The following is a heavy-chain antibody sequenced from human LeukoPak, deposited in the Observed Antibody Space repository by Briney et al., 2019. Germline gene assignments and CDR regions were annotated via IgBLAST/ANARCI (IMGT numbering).Heavy chain of an antibody. CDR3: AKDSFTIFGVVNYFDY. J-gene: IGHJ4*02. CDR2: ISGSGDST. CDR1: GFTFSSYA. Sequence: GGSLRLFCAASGFTFSSYAMSWVRQAPGKGLEWVSAISGSGDSTYYADSVKGRFTVSRDNFKNKLYLQMNSLRAEDTAVYYCAKDSFTIFGVVNYFDYWGQGTLVTVSS. D-gene: IGHD3-3*01. V-gene: IGHV3-23*01.